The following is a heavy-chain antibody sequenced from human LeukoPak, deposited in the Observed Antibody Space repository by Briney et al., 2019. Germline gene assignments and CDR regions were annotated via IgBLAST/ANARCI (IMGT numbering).Heavy chain of an antibody. CDR3: AKSSDYYDSSRFDY. D-gene: IGHD3-22*01. Sequence: GGSLRLSCAGSGFNFSIYPMVWVRQAPGKGLEWVSAISGSGGSTYYADSVKGRFTISRDNSKNTLYLQMNSLRAEDTAVYYCAKSSDYYDSSRFDYWGQGTLVTVSS. CDR2: ISGSGGST. CDR1: GFNFSIYP. J-gene: IGHJ4*02. V-gene: IGHV3-23*01.